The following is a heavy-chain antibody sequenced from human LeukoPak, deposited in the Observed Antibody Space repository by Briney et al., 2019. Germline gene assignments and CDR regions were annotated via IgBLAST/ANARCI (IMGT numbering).Heavy chain of an antibody. Sequence: SETLSLTCTVSGGSISSTNLWSWVRQPPGKGLEWIGEIYHSGSTNYNPSLKSRVTISVDKSKNQFSLKLSSVTAADTAVYYCARGHWAGDGCYFDYWGQGTLVTVSS. V-gene: IGHV4-4*02. J-gene: IGHJ4*02. CDR1: GGSISSTNL. D-gene: IGHD5-24*01. CDR2: IYHSGST. CDR3: ARGHWAGDGCYFDY.